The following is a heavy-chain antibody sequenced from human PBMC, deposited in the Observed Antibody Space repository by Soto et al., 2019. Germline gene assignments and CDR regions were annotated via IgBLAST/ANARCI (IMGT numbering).Heavy chain of an antibody. V-gene: IGHV3-11*01. CDR1: GFTFSDYY. J-gene: IGHJ4*02. Sequence: SLRLSCSASGFTFSDYYMSWIRQAPEKGLEWISYIDSSGSIIYYADSVKGRFTISRDNAKNSLYLQMNSLRAEDTAVYYCARDLGYYDSSGYFDYWGQGTLVTVSS. D-gene: IGHD3-22*01. CDR2: IDSSGSII. CDR3: ARDLGYYDSSGYFDY.